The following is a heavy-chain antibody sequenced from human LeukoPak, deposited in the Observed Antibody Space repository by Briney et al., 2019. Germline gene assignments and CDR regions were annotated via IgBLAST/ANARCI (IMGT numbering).Heavy chain of an antibody. J-gene: IGHJ4*02. D-gene: IGHD2-2*01. CDR1: GGSISSSSYY. CDR2: IYYSGST. CDR3: ATQSRGDTVVVPAAPFRY. Sequence: PSETLSLTCTVSGGSISSSSYYWGWIRQPPGKGLEWIGSIYYSGSTYYNPSLKSRVTISVDTSKNQFSLKLSSVTAADTAVYYCATQSRGDTVVVPAAPFRYWGQGTLVTVSS. V-gene: IGHV4-39*01.